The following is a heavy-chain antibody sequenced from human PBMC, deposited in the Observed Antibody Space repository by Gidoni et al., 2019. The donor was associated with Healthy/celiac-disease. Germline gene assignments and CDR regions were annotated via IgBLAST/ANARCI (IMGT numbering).Heavy chain of an antibody. CDR1: GFTFSSYA. Sequence: EVQLLESGGGLVQPGGSLRLSCAASGFTFSSYAMSWVRQAPGKGLEWVSAISGSGGSTYYADSVKGRFTISRDNSKNTLYLQMNSLRAEDTAVYYCAKAEGSVPYYYYGMDVWGQGTTVTVSS. CDR3: AKAEGSVPYYYYGMDV. D-gene: IGHD3-10*01. J-gene: IGHJ6*02. CDR2: ISGSGGST. V-gene: IGHV3-23*01.